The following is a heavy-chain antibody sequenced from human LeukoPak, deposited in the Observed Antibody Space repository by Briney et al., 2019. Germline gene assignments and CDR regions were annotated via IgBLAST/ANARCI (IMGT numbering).Heavy chain of an antibody. D-gene: IGHD4/OR15-4a*01. CDR3: ASHSNYRLDY. CDR1: GGSFSGYY. V-gene: IGHV4-34*01. Sequence: SETLSLTCAVYGGSFSGYYWSWIRQPPGKGLEWIGEINHSGSTNYNPSLKSRVTISVDTSKNQFSLKLSSVTAADAAVYYCASHSNYRLDYWGQGTLVTVSS. J-gene: IGHJ4*02. CDR2: INHSGST.